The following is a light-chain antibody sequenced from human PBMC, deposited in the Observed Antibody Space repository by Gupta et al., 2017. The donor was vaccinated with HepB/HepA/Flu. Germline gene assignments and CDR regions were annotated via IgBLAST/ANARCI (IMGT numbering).Light chain of an antibody. J-gene: IGKJ1*01. CDR3: QQANSYPCT. CDR1: QSISSW. V-gene: IGKV1-5*03. Sequence: DNQINQSPSTLSASVGDRVTISCRASQSISSWFAWYQQKPGKAPMLLIYKASSLDSGVPSRFSGSGSGTEFTLTISSLQPDDFATYYCQQANSYPCTFGQGTKVEIK. CDR2: KAS.